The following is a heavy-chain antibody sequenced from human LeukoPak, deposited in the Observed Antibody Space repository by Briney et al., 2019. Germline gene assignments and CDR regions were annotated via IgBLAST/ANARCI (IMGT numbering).Heavy chain of an antibody. CDR3: TRGWDQLLSPFDY. J-gene: IGHJ4*02. CDR1: GFTVSSNY. D-gene: IGHD2-2*01. Sequence: QTGGSLRLSCAASGFTVSSNYTSWVRQAPGKGLEWVSVIYTGGNTYYADSVKGRFTISRDKSKNTLYLQMNSLRAEDTAVYYCTRGWDQLLSPFDYWGQGTLVTVSS. CDR2: IYTGGNT. V-gene: IGHV3-66*01.